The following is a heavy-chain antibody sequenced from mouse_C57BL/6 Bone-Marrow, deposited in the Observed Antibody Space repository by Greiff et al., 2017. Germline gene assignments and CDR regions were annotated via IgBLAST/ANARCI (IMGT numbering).Heavy chain of an antibody. D-gene: IGHD2-2*01. CDR2: IYPGSGST. J-gene: IGHJ4*01. V-gene: IGHV1-55*01. Sequence: QVQLQQPGAELVKPGASVKMSCKASGYTFTSYWITWVKQRPGQGLEWIGDIYPGSGSTNYNEKFKSKATLTVDTSSSTAYMQLSSLTSEDSAVYYCAAMVTTTVYYAMDYWGQGTSVTVSS. CDR3: AAMVTTTVYYAMDY. CDR1: GYTFTSYW.